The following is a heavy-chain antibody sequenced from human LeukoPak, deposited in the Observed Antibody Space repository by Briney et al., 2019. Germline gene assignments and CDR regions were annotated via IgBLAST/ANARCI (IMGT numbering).Heavy chain of an antibody. D-gene: IGHD5-24*01. J-gene: IGHJ5*02. V-gene: IGHV3-33*08. Sequence: GGSLRLSCAASGFTFSSYSMNWVRQAPGKGLEWVAVIWYDGSNKYYADSVKGRFTISRDNSKNTLYLQMNSLRAEDTAVYYCAREARDGYNYGWFDPWGQGTLVTVSS. CDR3: AREARDGYNYGWFDP. CDR2: IWYDGSNK. CDR1: GFTFSSYS.